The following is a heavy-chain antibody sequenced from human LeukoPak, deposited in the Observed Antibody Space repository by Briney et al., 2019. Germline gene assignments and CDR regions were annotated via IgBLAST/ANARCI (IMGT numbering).Heavy chain of an antibody. J-gene: IGHJ3*02. CDR1: GYTFTGYY. CDR2: IDPNSGGT. Sequence: ASVKVSCKASGYTFTGYYMHWVRQAPGQGLEWMGWIDPNSGGTNYAQKFQGRVTMTRDTSISTAYMELSRLRSDDTAVYYCAKDIVVVPASYDDAFDIWGQGTMVTVSS. D-gene: IGHD2-2*01. V-gene: IGHV1-2*02. CDR3: AKDIVVVPASYDDAFDI.